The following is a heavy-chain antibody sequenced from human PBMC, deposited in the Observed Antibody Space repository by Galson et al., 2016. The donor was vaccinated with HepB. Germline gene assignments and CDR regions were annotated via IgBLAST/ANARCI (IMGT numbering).Heavy chain of an antibody. V-gene: IGHV3-21*05. D-gene: IGHD6-13*01. CDR2: ISSSGSYT. CDR1: GFTFSSHW. J-gene: IGHJ6*02. Sequence: SLRLSCAASGFTFSSHWMHWVRQAPGKGLEWVSYISSSGSYTNYADSVKGRFAISRDNARKSLYLQMNSLRPDDTAVYYCAREDSSWYGYYGMDVWGQGTTVTVSS. CDR3: AREDSSWYGYYGMDV.